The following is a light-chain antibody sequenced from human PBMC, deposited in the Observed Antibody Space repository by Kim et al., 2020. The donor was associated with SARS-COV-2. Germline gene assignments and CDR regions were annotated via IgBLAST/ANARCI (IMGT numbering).Light chain of an antibody. CDR2: GAS. Sequence: EIVLTQSPGTLSLSPGERATLSCRARQSVSSSYLTWYQQKPGQAPRLLIYGASSRAPGIPDRFSGSGSGTDFTLTISRLEPEDFAVYYCQQDCSSPITFGPRTKVDIK. J-gene: IGKJ3*01. CDR1: QSVSSSY. V-gene: IGKV3-20*01. CDR3: QQDCSSPIT.